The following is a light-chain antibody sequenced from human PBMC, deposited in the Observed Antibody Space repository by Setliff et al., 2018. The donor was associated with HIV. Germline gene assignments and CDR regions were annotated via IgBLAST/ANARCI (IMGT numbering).Light chain of an antibody. J-gene: IGLJ2*01. CDR2: YDS. Sequence: SYELTQPHSVSVAPGKTATITCGGNNIGSKRVHWYQQRPGQAPVLVIYYDSDRPSGIPERFSGSNFGNPATLSISRVEAGDEADYYCQVWDSSRDHVVFGGGTQLTVL. V-gene: IGLV3-21*04. CDR1: NIGSKR. CDR3: QVWDSSRDHVV.